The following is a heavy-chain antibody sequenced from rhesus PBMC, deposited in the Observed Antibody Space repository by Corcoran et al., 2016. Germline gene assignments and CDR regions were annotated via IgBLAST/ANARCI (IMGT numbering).Heavy chain of an antibody. CDR3: AKDLQLLY. D-gene: IGHD1-44*01. CDR1: GFTFSNFG. V-gene: IGHV3S5*01. J-gene: IGHJ4*01. Sequence: VQLVESGGGWVQPGGSLRLSCGASGFTFSNFGMSWVRQAPGKGLEWVSYISNHYGTTYYAESLKGRFTISRDNSKNTLFLEVNNLRVEDTAVYYCAKDLQLLYWGQGVLVTVSS. CDR2: ISNHYGTT.